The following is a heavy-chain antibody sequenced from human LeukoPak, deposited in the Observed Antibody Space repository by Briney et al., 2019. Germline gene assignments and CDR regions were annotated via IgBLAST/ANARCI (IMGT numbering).Heavy chain of an antibody. CDR3: ARVSILNLGELSEAFDV. CDR1: GFTFRNYW. CDR2: IKQDGSEK. J-gene: IGHJ3*01. Sequence: SGGSLRLSCAASGFTFRNYWMTWVRQAPGKGLEWVAYIKQDGSEKYFVDSVKGRFTISRDNAKNSLYLQMNSLRAEDTAVYFCARVSILNLGELSEAFDVWGQGTMVTVSS. V-gene: IGHV3-7*05. D-gene: IGHD3-16*02.